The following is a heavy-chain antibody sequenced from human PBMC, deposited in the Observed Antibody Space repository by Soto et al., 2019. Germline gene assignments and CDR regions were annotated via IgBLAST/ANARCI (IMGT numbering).Heavy chain of an antibody. CDR2: IYYSGST. Sequence: SETLSLTCPVSGGSISSGGYYWSWIRQHPGKGLEWIGYIYYSGSTYYNPSLKSRVTISVDTSKNQFSLKLSSVTAADTAVYYCARVYYYDSSGSDNWFDPWGQGTLVTVSS. D-gene: IGHD3-22*01. CDR3: ARVYYYDSSGSDNWFDP. V-gene: IGHV4-31*03. J-gene: IGHJ5*02. CDR1: GGSISSGGYY.